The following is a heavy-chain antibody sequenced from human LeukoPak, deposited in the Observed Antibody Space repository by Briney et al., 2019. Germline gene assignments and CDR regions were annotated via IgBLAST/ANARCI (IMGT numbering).Heavy chain of an antibody. Sequence: GGSLRLSCVASGFTFTNYAMSWVRQAPGKGLEWASGIFGNTGSTYYADSVKGRVTVSRDNSRNTVYLQMNSLRAEDTAVYYCAKDRTYHSDFSAYYFSPPLQQYWGQGTLVTVSS. CDR2: IFGNTGST. V-gene: IGHV3-23*01. CDR3: AKDRTYHSDFSAYYFSPPLQQY. D-gene: IGHD3-22*01. CDR1: GFTFTNYA. J-gene: IGHJ4*02.